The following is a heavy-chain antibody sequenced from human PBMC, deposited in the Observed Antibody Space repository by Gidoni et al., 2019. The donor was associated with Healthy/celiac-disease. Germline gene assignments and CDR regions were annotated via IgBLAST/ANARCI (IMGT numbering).Heavy chain of an antibody. V-gene: IGHV3-30*18. CDR1: GFPFSSYG. D-gene: IGHD3-3*01. Sequence: QVQLVEAGGGVVQPGRSLRLSCAASGFPFSSYGLHWVRQAPGKGLEWVAVISYDGSNKYYADSVKGRFTISRDNSKNTLYLQMNSLRAEDTAVYYCAKADYDFWSGYPDYYFDYWGQGTLVTVSS. CDR2: ISYDGSNK. J-gene: IGHJ4*02. CDR3: AKADYDFWSGYPDYYFDY.